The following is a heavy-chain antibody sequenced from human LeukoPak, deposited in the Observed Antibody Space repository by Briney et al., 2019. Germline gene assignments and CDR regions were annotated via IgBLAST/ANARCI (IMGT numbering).Heavy chain of an antibody. Sequence: PGGSLRLSCAASGFTFSSYSMNWVRQAPGKGLEWVSSISSSSSYIYYADSVKGRFTISRDNAKNSLYLQMNSLRAEDTAVYYCARDRGDGYKVYFQHWGQGTLVTVSS. V-gene: IGHV3-21*01. CDR1: GFTFSSYS. CDR2: ISSSSSYI. J-gene: IGHJ1*01. D-gene: IGHD5-24*01. CDR3: ARDRGDGYKVYFQH.